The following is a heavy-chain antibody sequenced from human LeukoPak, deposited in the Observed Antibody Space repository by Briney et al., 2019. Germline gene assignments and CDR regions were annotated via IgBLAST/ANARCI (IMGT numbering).Heavy chain of an antibody. Sequence: PGGSLRLSCGASAFTFSRSAMRWVRQGPGKGLEWVAYIAHHGNNKYYADSVKGRFTISRDNSKGSLYLQMNSLRADDTAVYYCAKDGSWSCTDWGQGTLVRVSS. CDR3: AKDGSWSCTD. CDR1: AFTFSRSA. CDR2: IAHHGNNK. V-gene: IGHV3-30*02. D-gene: IGHD2-8*02. J-gene: IGHJ4*02.